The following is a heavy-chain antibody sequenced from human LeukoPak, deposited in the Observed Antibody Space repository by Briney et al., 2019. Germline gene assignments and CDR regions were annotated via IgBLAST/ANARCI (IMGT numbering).Heavy chain of an antibody. Sequence: SETLSLTCTVSAGSITSSSYYWGWIRQPPGKGLEWIGSIYYSGSTYYNPSLKSRLTISVDTSKNQFSLRLSSVTAADTAVYYCAGNSGYDFYRFDYWGQGTLFTVSS. V-gene: IGHV4-39*01. CDR3: AGNSGYDFYRFDY. CDR1: AGSITSSSYY. J-gene: IGHJ4*02. D-gene: IGHD5-12*01. CDR2: IYYSGST.